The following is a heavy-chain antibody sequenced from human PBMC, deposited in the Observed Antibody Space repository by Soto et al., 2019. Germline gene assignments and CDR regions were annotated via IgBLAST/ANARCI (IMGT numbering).Heavy chain of an antibody. CDR1: GFTFSSYG. J-gene: IGHJ6*02. CDR2: ISEDGSNK. CDR3: AKDQDGMDV. V-gene: IGHV3-30*18. Sequence: QVQLVESGGGVVQPGRSLRLSCAASGFTFSSYGMHWVRQAPGKGLEWVALISEDGSNKYYADSVKGRFTISRDNSKNTLYLQMNSXXXXXTAVYYCAKDQDGMDVWGQGTTVTVSS.